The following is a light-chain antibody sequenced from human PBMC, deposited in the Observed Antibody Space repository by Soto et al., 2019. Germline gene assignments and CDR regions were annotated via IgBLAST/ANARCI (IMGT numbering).Light chain of an antibody. CDR3: SSYTTNSIYV. Sequence: QAALTQPASVSGSPGQSITISCTGTSSDVGGNDFVSWYQQHPDKAPKLIIFDVSSRPSGVSNRFSGSKSGNTASLTISGLQAEDEADYFCSSYTTNSIYVFGPGTKLTVL. V-gene: IGLV2-14*03. CDR1: SSDVGGNDF. CDR2: DVS. J-gene: IGLJ1*01.